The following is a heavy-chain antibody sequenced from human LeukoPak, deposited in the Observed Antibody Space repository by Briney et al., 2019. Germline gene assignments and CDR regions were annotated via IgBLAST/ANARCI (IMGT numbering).Heavy chain of an antibody. Sequence: PGGSLRLSCAASGFTFSSYSMNWVRQAPGKGLEWVSYISSSSSTIYYADSVKGRFTISRDNAKNSLYLQMISLRAEDTAVYYCARDRPDFWSGYYTGVSYWGQGTLVTVSS. CDR3: ARDRPDFWSGYYTGVSY. CDR2: ISSSSSTI. J-gene: IGHJ4*02. D-gene: IGHD3-3*01. CDR1: GFTFSSYS. V-gene: IGHV3-48*01.